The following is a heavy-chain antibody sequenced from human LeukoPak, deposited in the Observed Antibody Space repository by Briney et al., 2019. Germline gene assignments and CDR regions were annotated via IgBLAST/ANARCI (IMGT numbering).Heavy chain of an antibody. V-gene: IGHV4-39*01. CDR3: ARQTGSGLFILP. CDR2: IYYSGNT. Sequence: SETLSLTCSVSGDSISTSSYYWGWIRQPPGKGLEWIGSIYYSGNTYYNVSLKSQVSISIDTSKNQFSLRLTSVTAADTAVYYCARQTGSGLFILPGGQGTLVTVSS. J-gene: IGHJ4*02. D-gene: IGHD3/OR15-3a*01. CDR1: GDSISTSSYY.